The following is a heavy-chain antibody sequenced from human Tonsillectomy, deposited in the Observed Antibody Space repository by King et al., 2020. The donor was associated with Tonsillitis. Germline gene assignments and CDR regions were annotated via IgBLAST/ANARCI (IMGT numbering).Heavy chain of an antibody. CDR1: GFTFDDYA. D-gene: IGHD2-15*01. CDR3: AREGAIVVVVAATRAFDI. Sequence: VQLVESGGGVVRPGGSLRLSCAASGFTFDDYAMSWVRQAPGKGLEWVSGINWNGGSTGYADSVKGRFTISRDNAKNSLYLQMNSLRAEDPALYYCAREGAIVVVVAATRAFDIWGQGTMVTVSS. V-gene: IGHV3-20*04. J-gene: IGHJ3*02. CDR2: INWNGGST.